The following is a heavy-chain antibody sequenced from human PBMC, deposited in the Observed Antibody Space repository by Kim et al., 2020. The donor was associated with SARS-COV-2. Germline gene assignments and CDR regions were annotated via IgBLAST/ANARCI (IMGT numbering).Heavy chain of an antibody. J-gene: IGHJ4*02. CDR1: GGSISSSFNY. D-gene: IGHD3-22*01. CDR3: ARLPHNSSGYVDN. Sequence: SETLSLTCTVSGGSISSSFNYWGWIRQPPGKGLEWIGSVYYSGSTYDSPSLKSRVTVSVDTSKNEFSLKVTSVTAADTAVYFCARLPHNSSGYVDNWGPGILVTVSS. V-gene: IGHV4-39*01. CDR2: VYYSGST.